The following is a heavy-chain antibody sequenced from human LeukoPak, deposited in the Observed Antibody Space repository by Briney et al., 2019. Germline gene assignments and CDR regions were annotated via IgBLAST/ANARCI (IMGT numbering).Heavy chain of an antibody. Sequence: SETLSLTCTVSGGSISSYYWSWIRQPPGKGLEWIGYIYYSGSTNYNPSLKSRVTISVDTSKNQFSLKLSSVTAADTAVYYCARVTTMVRGVTHYNWFDPWGQGTLVTVSS. CDR3: ARVTTMVRGVTHYNWFDP. CDR1: GGSISSYY. J-gene: IGHJ5*02. CDR2: IYYSGST. D-gene: IGHD3-10*01. V-gene: IGHV4-59*01.